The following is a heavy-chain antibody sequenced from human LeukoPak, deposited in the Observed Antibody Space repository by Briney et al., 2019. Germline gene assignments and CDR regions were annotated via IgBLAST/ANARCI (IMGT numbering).Heavy chain of an antibody. CDR3: ASRGGSWIDDAFDI. D-gene: IGHD1-26*01. V-gene: IGHV3-23*01. CDR2: ISGSGGST. J-gene: IGHJ3*02. CDR1: GFTFSSYA. Sequence: GGSLRLTCAASGFTFSSYAMSWVRQAPGRGLEWVSAISGSGGSTYYADSVKGRFTISRDNSKNTLYLQMNSLRAEDTAVYYCASRGGSWIDDAFDIWGQGTMVTVSS.